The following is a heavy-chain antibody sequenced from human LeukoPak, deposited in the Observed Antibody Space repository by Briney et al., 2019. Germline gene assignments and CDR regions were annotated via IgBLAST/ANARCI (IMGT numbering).Heavy chain of an antibody. V-gene: IGHV4-34*01. D-gene: IGHD6-6*01. CDR1: GGSFSGCY. J-gene: IGHJ6*02. CDR2: INHSGST. Sequence: NPSETLSLTCAVYGGSFSGCYWSWIRQPPGKGLEWIGEINHSGSTNYNPSLKSRVTISVDTSKNQFSLKLSSVTAADTAVYYCARLAAYSSSCCPYYYYGMDVWGQGTTVTVSS. CDR3: ARLAAYSSSCCPYYYYGMDV.